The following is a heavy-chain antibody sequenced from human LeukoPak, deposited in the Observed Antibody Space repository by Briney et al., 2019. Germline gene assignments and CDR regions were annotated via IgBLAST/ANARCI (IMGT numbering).Heavy chain of an antibody. J-gene: IGHJ4*02. D-gene: IGHD5-12*01. CDR3: ARAYSGYDFSFDY. V-gene: IGHV4-34*01. CDR1: GGSFSGYY. Sequence: PSETLSLTCAVYGGSFSGYYWSWIRQPPGEGLEWIGEINHSGSTNYNPSLKSRVTISVDTSKNQFSLKLSSVTAADTAVYYCARAYSGYDFSFDYWGQGTLVTVSS. CDR2: INHSGST.